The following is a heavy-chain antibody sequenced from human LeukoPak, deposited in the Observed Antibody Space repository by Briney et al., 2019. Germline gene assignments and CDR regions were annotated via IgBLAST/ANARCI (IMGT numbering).Heavy chain of an antibody. CDR1: GYTLTIYN. V-gene: IGHV1-18*01. J-gene: IGHJ4*02. D-gene: IGHD4-23*01. CDR3: AREFGQCYGDNCIYFFDT. Sequence: ASVKVFCKASGYTLTIYNITWVRQAPGQGLEWMGWINTYKGDTLYAQKFQGRATMTADTSTNTAYMELRGLRFDDTAVYYCAREFGQCYGDNCIYFFDTWGQGFRVTVSS. CDR2: INTYKGDT.